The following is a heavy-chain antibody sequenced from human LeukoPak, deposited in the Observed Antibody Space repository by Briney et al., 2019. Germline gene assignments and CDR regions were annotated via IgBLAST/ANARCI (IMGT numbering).Heavy chain of an antibody. CDR1: GGSISSYY. CDR2: IYYSGST. J-gene: IGHJ3*02. CDR3: ARASYRPASGAFDI. Sequence: SETLSLTCTVSGGSISSYYWSWIRQPPGKGLEWIGYIYYSGSTNYNPSLKSRVTISVDTSKNQFSLKLSSVTAADTAVYYCARASYRPASGAFDIWGQGTMVTVSS. V-gene: IGHV4-59*01. D-gene: IGHD1-14*01.